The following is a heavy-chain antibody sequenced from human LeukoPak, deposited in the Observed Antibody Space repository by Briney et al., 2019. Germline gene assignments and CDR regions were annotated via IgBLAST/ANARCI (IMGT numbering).Heavy chain of an antibody. CDR3: ARDYYDSSGRVYYFDY. CDR2: INHSGST. V-gene: IGHV4-34*01. D-gene: IGHD3-22*01. J-gene: IGHJ4*02. Sequence: SETLSLTCAVYGGSFSGYYWSWIRQPPGEGLEWIGEINHSGSTNYNPSLKSRVTISVDTSKNQFSLKLSSVTAADTAVYYCARDYYDSSGRVYYFDYWGQGTLVTVSS. CDR1: GGSFSGYY.